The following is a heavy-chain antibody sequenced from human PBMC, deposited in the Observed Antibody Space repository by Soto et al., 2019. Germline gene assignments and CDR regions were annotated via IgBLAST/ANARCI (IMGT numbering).Heavy chain of an antibody. J-gene: IGHJ4*02. V-gene: IGHV1-3*01. CDR1: GYTFISYA. CDR2: INVGNGET. CDR3: ARDSMAAPGAYYED. D-gene: IGHD6-13*01. Sequence: QVRLVQSGAEVKEPGASVSLSCKTSGYTFISYAIHWVRQAPGQRLEWIGWINVGNGETRYSERLQCIVTINRDTSATTAYIDLRSLRSEDTAMYYCARDSMAAPGAYYEDWGQGTLVTVSS.